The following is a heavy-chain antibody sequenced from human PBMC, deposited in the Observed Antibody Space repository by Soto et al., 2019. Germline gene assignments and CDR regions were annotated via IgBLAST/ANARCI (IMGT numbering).Heavy chain of an antibody. V-gene: IGHV2-5*02. J-gene: IGHJ4*02. D-gene: IGHD1-26*01. CDR3: AHRRGGSYYSYIDY. CDR2: IYWDDDK. Sequence: QITLKESGPTLVKPTQTLTLTCTFSGFSLSTGGVGVTWIRQPPGKALEWLALIYWDDDKRYSPSLKSRLTIPKDTSKNQVVLTMTNMDPVDTATYYCAHRRGGSYYSYIDYWGQGTLVTVSS. CDR1: GFSLSTGGVG.